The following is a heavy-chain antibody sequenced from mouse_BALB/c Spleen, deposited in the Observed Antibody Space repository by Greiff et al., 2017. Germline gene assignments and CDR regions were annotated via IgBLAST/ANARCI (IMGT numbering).Heavy chain of an antibody. J-gene: IGHJ3*01. CDR1: GFSLTSYG. CDR2: IWSGGST. V-gene: IGHV2-2*02. CDR3: ASPTMVTAWFAY. Sequence: VQLVESGPGLVQPSQSLSITCTVSGFSLTSYGVHWVRQSPGKGLEWLGVIWSGGSTDYNAAFISRLSISKDNSKSQVFFKMNSLQANDTAIYYCASPTMVTAWFAYWGQGTLVTVSA. D-gene: IGHD2-10*01.